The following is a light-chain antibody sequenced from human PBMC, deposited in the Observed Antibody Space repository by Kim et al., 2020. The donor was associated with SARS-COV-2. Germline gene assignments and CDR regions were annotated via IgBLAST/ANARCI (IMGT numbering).Light chain of an antibody. J-gene: IGLJ2*01. CDR3: CSYVV. CDR1: SSDVGSYNL. Sequence: QSALTQPASVSGSPGQSITISCTGTSSDVGSYNLVSWYQQHPGKAPKLMIYEVSKRPSGVSNRFSGSKSGNKASLTISGLQAEDEADYYCCSYVVFG. CDR2: EVS. V-gene: IGLV2-23*02.